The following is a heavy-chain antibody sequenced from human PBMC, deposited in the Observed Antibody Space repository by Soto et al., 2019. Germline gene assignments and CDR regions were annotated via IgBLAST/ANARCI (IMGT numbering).Heavy chain of an antibody. CDR2: IWYDGSNK. V-gene: IGHV3-33*01. D-gene: IGHD3-10*01. J-gene: IGHJ6*02. Sequence: GGSLRLSCAASGFTFSSYGMHWVRQAPGKGLEWVAVIWYDGSNKYYADSLKVRFTISRDNSKNTLYLQRNSLRAEDTAGYYCARSVVLLWVGDFPGMDVWGQGTTVTVSS. CDR3: ARSVVLLWVGDFPGMDV. CDR1: GFTFSSYG.